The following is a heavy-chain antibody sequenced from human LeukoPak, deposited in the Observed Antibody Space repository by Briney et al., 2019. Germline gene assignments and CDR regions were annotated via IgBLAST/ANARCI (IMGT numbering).Heavy chain of an antibody. J-gene: IGHJ4*02. D-gene: IGHD6-19*01. Sequence: PGGSLRLSCAASGFTFSSYAMHWVRQAPGKGLEWVAVISYDGSNKYYADSVKGRFTISRDNSKNTLYLQMNSLRAEDTAVYYCARSSGIAVAGTFPGYWGQGTLVTVSS. V-gene: IGHV3-30-3*01. CDR2: ISYDGSNK. CDR3: ARSSGIAVAGTFPGY. CDR1: GFTFSSYA.